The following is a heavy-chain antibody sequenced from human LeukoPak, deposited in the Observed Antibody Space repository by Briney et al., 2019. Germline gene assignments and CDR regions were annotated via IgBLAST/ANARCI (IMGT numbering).Heavy chain of an antibody. CDR3: ARQPIYEAYFDF. Sequence: GGSLRLSCVASGFPFDRYWMSWVRQAPGKGLEWVANIKHDGSEKSFVDSVKGRFTISRDNAENSLFLQMNSLRGDDTAVYFCARQPIYEAYFDFWGQGTLVTVSS. J-gene: IGHJ4*02. CDR1: GFPFDRYW. CDR2: IKHDGSEK. D-gene: IGHD3-16*01. V-gene: IGHV3-7*01.